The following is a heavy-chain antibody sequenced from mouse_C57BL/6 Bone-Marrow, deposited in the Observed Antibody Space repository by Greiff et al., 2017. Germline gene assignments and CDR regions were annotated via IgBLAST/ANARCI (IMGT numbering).Heavy chain of an antibody. CDR3: AREGDGYYLAY. J-gene: IGHJ3*01. CDR1: GFTFSDYY. D-gene: IGHD2-3*01. Sequence: EVKVVESEGGLVQPGSSMKLSCTASGFTFSDYYMAWVRQVPEKGLEWVANINSDGSSTYYLDSLKSRFIISRDNAKNILYLQMSSLKSEDTATYYCAREGDGYYLAYWGQGTLVTVSA. V-gene: IGHV5-16*01. CDR2: INSDGSST.